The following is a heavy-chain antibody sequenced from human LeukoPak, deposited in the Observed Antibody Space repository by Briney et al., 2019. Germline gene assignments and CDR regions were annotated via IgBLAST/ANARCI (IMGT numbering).Heavy chain of an antibody. J-gene: IGHJ4*02. CDR3: TQGHYSRIL. CDR1: GFTVTSSY. V-gene: IGHV3-66*01. D-gene: IGHD6-13*01. CDR2: IYSGDGGGT. Sequence: PGGSLRLSCAASGFTVTSSYMSWVRQAPGKGLEWVSVIYSGDGGGTYYADSVKGRFTISRDNFKNTLYLQMNSLRAEDTAVYYCTQGHYSRILGGQGTLVTVSS.